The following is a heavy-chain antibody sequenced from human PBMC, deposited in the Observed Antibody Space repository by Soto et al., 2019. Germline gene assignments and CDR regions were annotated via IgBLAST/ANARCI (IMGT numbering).Heavy chain of an antibody. Sequence: RRLSCAASGFTFSSYDMHWVRQAPGKGLEWVAVISYDENNKYYVNSVRGRFTISRDNSKNTLYLQMNSLRPEDTAVYYCAKAKKVRPWLVCNLDFWGQGTPVTVSS. CDR1: GFTFSSYD. V-gene: IGHV3-30*18. J-gene: IGHJ4*02. CDR3: AKAKKVRPWLVCNLDF. CDR2: ISYDENNK. D-gene: IGHD6-19*01.